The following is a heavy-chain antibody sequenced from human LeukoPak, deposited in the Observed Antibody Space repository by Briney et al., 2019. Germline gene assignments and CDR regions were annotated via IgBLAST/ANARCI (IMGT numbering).Heavy chain of an antibody. CDR2: ISGSSGYI. D-gene: IGHD4-17*01. Sequence: PGGSLRLSCAASGFTFDDYGMTWVRQAPGKVLEWVSSISGSSGYIFYADSVKGRFTISRDNAKNSLYLQMNSLRAEDTAVYYCGRDLPTVTSIDYWGQGTLVTVSS. V-gene: IGHV3-21*06. J-gene: IGHJ4*02. CDR1: GFTFDDYG. CDR3: GRDLPTVTSIDY.